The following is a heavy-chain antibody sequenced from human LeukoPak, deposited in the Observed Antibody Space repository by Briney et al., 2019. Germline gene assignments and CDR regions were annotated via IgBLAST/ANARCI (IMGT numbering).Heavy chain of an antibody. CDR2: IKTDASEK. CDR3: AKDRYYGSGRPDAFDI. CDR1: GFIFSNCW. D-gene: IGHD3-10*01. J-gene: IGHJ3*02. Sequence: GGSLRLSCETSGFIFSNCWMTWVRQAPGKGVEWVANIKTDASEKYYADSVKGRFTISRDNAKNTLYLQMNSLRAEDTAVYYCAKDRYYGSGRPDAFDIWGQGTMVTVSS. V-gene: IGHV3-7*01.